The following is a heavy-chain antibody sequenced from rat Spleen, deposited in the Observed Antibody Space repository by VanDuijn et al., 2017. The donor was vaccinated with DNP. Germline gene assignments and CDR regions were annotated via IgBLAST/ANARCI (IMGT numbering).Heavy chain of an antibody. CDR2: INNAGST. V-gene: IGHV3-3*01. J-gene: IGHJ2*01. CDR1: GYSITSNYK. Sequence: EIQLQESGPGLVKPSQSLSLTCSVTGYSITSNYKWTWIRKFPGNEVEWMGYINNAGSTDYNPSLKSRISITTDTSKNQFFLQVNSVATEDTATYYCAIQLGVFDYWGQGVMVTVSS. D-gene: IGHD5-1*01. CDR3: AIQLGVFDY.